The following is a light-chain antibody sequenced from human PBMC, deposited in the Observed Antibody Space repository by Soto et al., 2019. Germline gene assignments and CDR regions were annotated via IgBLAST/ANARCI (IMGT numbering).Light chain of an antibody. V-gene: IGKV3-11*01. CDR3: QQRSNRIT. Sequence: IVMTQSPATLSVSPGERATLSCRASQSVAGSLAWYQQKPGQAPRLLIYDISTRAAAIPARFSGSGSGTDFTLTVSSLEPEDFALYYCQQRSNRITFGQGTRLEIK. J-gene: IGKJ5*01. CDR2: DIS. CDR1: QSVAGS.